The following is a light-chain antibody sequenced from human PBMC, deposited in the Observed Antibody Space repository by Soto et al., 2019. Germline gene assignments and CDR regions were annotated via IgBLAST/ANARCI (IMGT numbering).Light chain of an antibody. V-gene: IGKV3-20*01. CDR3: QQYESSPIT. CDR1: QTLSSNS. J-gene: IGKJ4*01. Sequence: EIVLTQSPGTLFLSPGERATLSCRASQTLSSNSLAWYQQRPGQTPRVLVYGASNRATGIPDKFSGSGSGTDFTLTINRLEPGDFAVYYCQQYESSPITFGGGTKVDI. CDR2: GAS.